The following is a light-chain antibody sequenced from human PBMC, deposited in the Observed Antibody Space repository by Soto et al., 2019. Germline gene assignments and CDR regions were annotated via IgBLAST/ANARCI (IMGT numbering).Light chain of an antibody. V-gene: IGKV1-39*01. J-gene: IGKJ5*01. CDR1: QSISSY. CDR3: QQSYSTPIT. Sequence: HMNQTPSYLSASVGDRVTITCRTSQSISSYLNWYQQKPGKAPKLLIYAASSLQSGVPSRFSGSGSGTDFTLTISSLQPEDFATYYCQQSYSTPITFGQGTRLEIK. CDR2: AAS.